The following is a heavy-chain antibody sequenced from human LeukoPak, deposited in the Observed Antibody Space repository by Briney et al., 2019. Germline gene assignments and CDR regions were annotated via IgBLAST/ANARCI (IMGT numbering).Heavy chain of an antibody. J-gene: IGHJ5*02. V-gene: IGHV3-74*01. CDR2: INPDGSTT. CDR3: ARVLSGSWDWFDP. D-gene: IGHD3-22*01. CDR1: GFTFSRYW. Sequence: GESLRLSCAASGFTFSRYWIHWVRQAPGKGLEWVSRINPDGSTTTYADSVKGRFTISRDNAKNTVYLQMNSLRAEDTAVYYCARVLSGSWDWFDPWGQGTQVTVSS.